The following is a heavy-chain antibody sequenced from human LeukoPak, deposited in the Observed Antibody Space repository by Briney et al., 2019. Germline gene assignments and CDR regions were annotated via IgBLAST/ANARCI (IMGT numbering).Heavy chain of an antibody. CDR2: IKQDGSEK. Sequence: GSLRLSCAASGFTFSSYSMSWVRQAPGKGLEWVANIKQDGSEKYYVDSVKGRFTISRDNSKNTLYLQMNSLRAEDTAVYYCAKDALSAKWVTLQKSYGMDVWGQGTTVTVSS. CDR3: AKDALSAKWVTLQKSYGMDV. CDR1: GFTFSSYS. J-gene: IGHJ6*02. D-gene: IGHD4-11*01. V-gene: IGHV3-7*01.